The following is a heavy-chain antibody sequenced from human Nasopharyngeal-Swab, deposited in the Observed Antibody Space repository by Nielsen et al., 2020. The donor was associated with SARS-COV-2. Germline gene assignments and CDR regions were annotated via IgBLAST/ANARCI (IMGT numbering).Heavy chain of an antibody. CDR3: AREIYYGSGSYYVDDAFDI. J-gene: IGHJ3*02. V-gene: IGHV1-2*02. CDR2: LNPNSGGT. D-gene: IGHD3-10*01. Sequence: WVRQAPGQGPEWVGSLNPNSGGTNYAQKFQGRVTLTLDPSINTAYMDLTSLRSDDTAVYYCAREIYYGSGSYYVDDAFDIWGQGTMVTVSS.